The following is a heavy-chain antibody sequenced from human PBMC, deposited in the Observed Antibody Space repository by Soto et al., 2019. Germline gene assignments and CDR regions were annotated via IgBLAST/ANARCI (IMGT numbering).Heavy chain of an antibody. Sequence: QVQLQQWGAGLLKPSETLSLTCAVYGGSFSGYYWSWIRQPPGKGLEWIGAINHSGSTNYNPSLKSRVTILVDTANNQFSLKLSSVTAADTAVYYCAREFLQLWLRNWYFDLWGRGTLVTVSS. J-gene: IGHJ2*01. D-gene: IGHD5-18*01. CDR2: INHSGST. CDR1: GGSFSGYY. V-gene: IGHV4-34*01. CDR3: AREFLQLWLRNWYFDL.